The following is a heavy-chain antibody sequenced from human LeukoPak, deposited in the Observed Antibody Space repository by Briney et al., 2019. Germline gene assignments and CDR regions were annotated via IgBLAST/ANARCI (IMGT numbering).Heavy chain of an antibody. CDR2: IYYSGST. CDR3: ASEGRITMVRGVIMGVQH. CDR1: GGSISSGDYY. D-gene: IGHD3-10*01. V-gene: IGHV4-30-4*01. J-gene: IGHJ1*01. Sequence: PSQTLSLTCTVSGGSISSGDYYWSWIRQPPGKGLVWIGYIYYSGSTYYNPSLKSRVTISVDTSKNQFSLKLSSVTAADTAVYHCASEGRITMVRGVIMGVQHWGQGTLVTVSS.